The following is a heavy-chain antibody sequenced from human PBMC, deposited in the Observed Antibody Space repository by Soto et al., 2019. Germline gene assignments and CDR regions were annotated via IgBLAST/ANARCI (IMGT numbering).Heavy chain of an antibody. CDR3: AGYNWTVVTSVSNDACDI. V-gene: IGHV3-48*02. CDR1: SFTFSSYT. D-gene: IGHD1-20*01. Sequence: EVQLVESGGGLVQPGGSLRLSCAASSFTFSSYTMNWVRQAPGKGLEWISYITPSSTTIYYADSVKGRFTISIDNAKNTLYLQMNSLRDWDTAVYYCAGYNWTVVTSVSNDACDIWVQWTMVTVSS. CDR2: ITPSSTTI. J-gene: IGHJ3*02.